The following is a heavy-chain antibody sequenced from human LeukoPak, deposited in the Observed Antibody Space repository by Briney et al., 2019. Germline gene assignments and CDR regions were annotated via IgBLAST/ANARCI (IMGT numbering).Heavy chain of an antibody. CDR3: ARDLPSYYDILTGYYDY. Sequence: GGSLRLSCAASGFTFSSYAMSWVRQAPGKGLEWVSAISGSGGSTYYADSVKGRFTISRDNSKNTLYLQMNSLRAEDTAVYYCARDLPSYYDILTGYYDYWGQGTLVTVSS. CDR2: ISGSGGST. D-gene: IGHD3-9*01. J-gene: IGHJ4*02. V-gene: IGHV3-23*01. CDR1: GFTFSSYA.